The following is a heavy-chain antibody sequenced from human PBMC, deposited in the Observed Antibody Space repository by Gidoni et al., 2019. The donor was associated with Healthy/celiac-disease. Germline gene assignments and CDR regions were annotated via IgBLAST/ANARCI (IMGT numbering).Heavy chain of an antibody. V-gene: IGHV4-59*01. CDR2: IYYSGST. J-gene: IGHJ6*03. CDR3: ARERHPYYYYMDV. Sequence: QVQLQESGPGLVKPSETLSLTCTVSGGSISSYYWSWIRQPPGKGLEWIGYIYYSGSTNYNPSLKSRVTISVDTSKNQFSLKLSSVTAADTAVYYCARERHPYYYYMDVWGKGTTVTVSS. CDR1: GGSISSYY.